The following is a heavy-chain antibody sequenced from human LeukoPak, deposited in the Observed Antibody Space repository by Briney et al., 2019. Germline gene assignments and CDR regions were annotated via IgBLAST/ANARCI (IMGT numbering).Heavy chain of an antibody. CDR1: GGSISSYY. Sequence: PSETLSLTCTVSGGSISSYYWSWLRRPPGKGLEWIGYIYYSGSTNYNPSLKSRVTISVDTSKNQFSLKLSSVTAADTAVYYCARASITYYYYYYMGVWGKGTTVTVSS. D-gene: IGHD1-14*01. V-gene: IGHV4-59*01. CDR2: IYYSGST. CDR3: ARASITYYYYYYMGV. J-gene: IGHJ6*03.